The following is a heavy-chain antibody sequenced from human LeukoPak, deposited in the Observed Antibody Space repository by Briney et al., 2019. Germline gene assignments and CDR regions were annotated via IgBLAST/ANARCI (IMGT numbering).Heavy chain of an antibody. CDR3: ARDLSAYCGGDCYYYYYYYMDV. J-gene: IGHJ6*03. V-gene: IGHV3-21*01. CDR1: GFTFSIYS. Sequence: GGSLRLSCAASGFTFSIYSMNWVRQAPGKGLEWVSSISSSGSSIYYADSLRGRFTVSRDNAKNSLFLQMNSLRDEDTAVYFCARDLSAYCGGDCYYYYYYYMDVWGKGTTVTVSS. CDR2: ISSSGSSI. D-gene: IGHD2-21*01.